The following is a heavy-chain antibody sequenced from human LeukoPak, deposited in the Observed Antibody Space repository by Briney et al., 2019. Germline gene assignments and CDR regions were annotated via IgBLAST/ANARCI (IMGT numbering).Heavy chain of an antibody. CDR2: IYSGGST. J-gene: IGHJ4*02. D-gene: IGHD3-16*01. CDR3: ARDGGAHLDYFDY. CDR1: GFTVSSNY. Sequence: GGSLRLSCAASGFTVSSNYMSWVRQAPGKGLEWVSVIYSGGSTYYADSVKGRFTISRDNSKNTLYLQMNSPRAEDTAVYYCARDGGAHLDYFDYWGQGTLVTVSS. V-gene: IGHV3-66*01.